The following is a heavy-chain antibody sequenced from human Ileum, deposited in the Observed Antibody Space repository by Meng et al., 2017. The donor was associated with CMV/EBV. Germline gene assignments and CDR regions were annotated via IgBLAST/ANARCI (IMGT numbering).Heavy chain of an antibody. CDR3: AGGPNYYDSSGYLGWFDP. CDR2: INHSGST. D-gene: IGHD3-22*01. V-gene: IGHV4-34*01. CDR1: VSFSRDD. J-gene: IGHJ5*02. Sequence: VSFSRDDGGWIRQPTGKGLEWIGEINHSGSTNCNPSLNSRVTISVDTSKHQFCRKLSSVTAAETAVYSCAGGPNYYDSSGYLGWFDPWGQGTLVTVSS.